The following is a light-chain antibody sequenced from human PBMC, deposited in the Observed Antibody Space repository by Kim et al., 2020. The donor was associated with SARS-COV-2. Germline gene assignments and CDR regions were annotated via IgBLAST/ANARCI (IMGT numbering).Light chain of an antibody. CDR1: TAPVASLHY. V-gene: IGLV7-46*01. CDR3: LLSCSGPRVV. J-gene: IGLJ2*01. Sequence: LPLTFGTSTAPVASLHYSYWLQQQPGRPPMALNYDTSNKHSWTPARFSGSLRGDEAALTLSGAQPEDEAVYYCLLSCSGPRVVFGGGTQLTVL. CDR2: DTS.